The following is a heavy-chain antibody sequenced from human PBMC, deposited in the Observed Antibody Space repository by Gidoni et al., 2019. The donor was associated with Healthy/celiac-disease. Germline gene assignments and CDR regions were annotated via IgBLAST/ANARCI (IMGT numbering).Heavy chain of an antibody. CDR3: ARSITIFGVNFDY. J-gene: IGHJ4*02. V-gene: IGHV1-69*01. Sequence: EVKKPGSSVKVSCKASGVTFSSYAISWVRQAPGQGLEWMGGIIPIFGTANYAQKFQGRVTITADESTSTAYMELSSLRSEDTAVYYCARSITIFGVNFDYWGQGTLVTVSS. CDR2: IIPIFGTA. D-gene: IGHD3-3*01. CDR1: GVTFSSYA.